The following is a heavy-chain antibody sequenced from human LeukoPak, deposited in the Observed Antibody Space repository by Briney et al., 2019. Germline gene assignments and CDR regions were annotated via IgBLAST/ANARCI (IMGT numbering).Heavy chain of an antibody. CDR2: IKYDGSYT. V-gene: IGHV3-74*01. Sequence: QSGGSLRLSCAASGFSLSDHWMYWVRQGQGKGLVWLSRIKYDGSYTSYADSVKGRFTVSRDNAKNTLYLQMNSLRAEDTAVYYCARDSSSVPEYWGQGTPVTVSS. CDR1: GFSLSDHW. CDR3: ARDSSSVPEY. J-gene: IGHJ4*02. D-gene: IGHD2-2*01.